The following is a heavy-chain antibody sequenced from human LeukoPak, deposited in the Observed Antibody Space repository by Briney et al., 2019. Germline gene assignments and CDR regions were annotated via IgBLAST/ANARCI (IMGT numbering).Heavy chain of an antibody. CDR3: ASGAWYGLGSWGY. V-gene: IGHV3-33*01. CDR2: IWYDGSNK. D-gene: IGHD3-10*01. Sequence: PGTSLRLSCAASGFTFSRQDMHWVRQAPGKGLEWVSVIWYDGSNKDYADSVKGRFTISRDNSRNTVYLQMNGLRDDDTAIYYCASGAWYGLGSWGYWGQGTLVTVSS. CDR1: GFTFSRQD. J-gene: IGHJ4*02.